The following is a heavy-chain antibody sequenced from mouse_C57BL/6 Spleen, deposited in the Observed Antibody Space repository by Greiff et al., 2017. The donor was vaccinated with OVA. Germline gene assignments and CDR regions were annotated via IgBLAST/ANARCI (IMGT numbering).Heavy chain of an antibody. Sequence: EVKLMESGGGLVKPGGSLKLSCAASGYTFSSYAMSWVRQTPEKRLEWVATISDGGSYTYYPDNVKGRFTISRDNAKNNLYLQMSHLKSEDTAMYYCARDTAQATDYWGQGTTLTVSS. CDR1: GYTFSSYA. CDR2: ISDGGSYT. CDR3: ARDTAQATDY. V-gene: IGHV5-4*01. J-gene: IGHJ2*01. D-gene: IGHD3-2*02.